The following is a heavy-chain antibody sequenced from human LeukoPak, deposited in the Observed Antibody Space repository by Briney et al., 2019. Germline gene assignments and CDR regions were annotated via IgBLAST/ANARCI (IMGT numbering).Heavy chain of an antibody. CDR2: IYSGGST. CDR3: ARVKVGYYGSGSYSY. Sequence: PGGSLRLSCAASGFTVSSNYMSWVRQAPGKGLEWVSVIYSGGSTYYADSVKGRFTISRDNSKNTLYLQMNSLRAEDTAVYYCARVKVGYYGSGSYSYWGQGTLVTVSS. CDR1: GFTVSSNY. V-gene: IGHV3-66*01. D-gene: IGHD3-10*01. J-gene: IGHJ4*02.